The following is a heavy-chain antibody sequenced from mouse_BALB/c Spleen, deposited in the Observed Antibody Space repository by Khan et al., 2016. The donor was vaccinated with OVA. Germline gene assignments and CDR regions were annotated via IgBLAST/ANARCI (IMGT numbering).Heavy chain of an antibody. CDR1: GYTFTTYW. D-gene: IGHD2-1*01. CDR2: IDPSTGYI. CDR3: ARRGLYGIFVY. Sequence: QVRLQQSGAELAKPGASVKMSCKASGYTFTTYWMHWVKKRPGQGLEWIGYIDPSTGYIEYNQKFKDKATLTTDKSSTTAFMQLSSLTSEDSAVYYWARRGLYGIFVYWGQGTLVTVSA. J-gene: IGHJ3*01. V-gene: IGHV1-7*01.